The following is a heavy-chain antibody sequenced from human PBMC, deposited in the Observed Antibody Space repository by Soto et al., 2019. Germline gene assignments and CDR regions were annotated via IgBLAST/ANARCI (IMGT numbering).Heavy chain of an antibody. CDR1: GFTFSSYG. V-gene: IGHV3-33*01. CDR2: IWYDGSNK. CDR3: ACGNILTGYYKENWFDP. Sequence: GGSLRLSCAASGFTFSSYGMHWVRQAPGKGLEWVAVIWYDGSNKYYADSVKGRFTISRDNSKNTLYLQMNSLRAEDTAVYYCACGNILTGYYKENWFDPWGQGTLVTVSS. D-gene: IGHD3-9*01. J-gene: IGHJ5*02.